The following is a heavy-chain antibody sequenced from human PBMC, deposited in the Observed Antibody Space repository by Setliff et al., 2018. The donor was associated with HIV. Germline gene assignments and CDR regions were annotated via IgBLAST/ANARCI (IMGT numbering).Heavy chain of an antibody. CDR3: ARNQGDASGWYAGDY. D-gene: IGHD6-19*01. CDR1: GYTFTRYF. V-gene: IGHV1-46*01. Sequence: ASVKVSCKASGYTFTRYFMHCVRQAPGQGLEWLGMINPSGGSTWYAQKFRGRVTMTRDTSTNTVYMDLRNLRSEDTAVYYCARNQGDASGWYAGDYWGHGTLVTVSS. CDR2: INPSGGST. J-gene: IGHJ4*01.